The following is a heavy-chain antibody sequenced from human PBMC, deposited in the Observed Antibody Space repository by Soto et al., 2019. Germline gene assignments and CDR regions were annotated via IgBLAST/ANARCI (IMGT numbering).Heavy chain of an antibody. CDR2: IYYSGST. J-gene: IGHJ4*02. V-gene: IGHV4-31*03. CDR1: GGSISSGGYY. Sequence: PSETLSLTCTVSGGSISSGGYYWSWIRQHPGKGLEWIGYIYYSGSTYYNPSLKSRVTISVDTSKNQFSLKLSSVTAADTAAYYCARGVTMVRGPNWYYFDYWGQGTLVTVSS. D-gene: IGHD3-10*01. CDR3: ARGVTMVRGPNWYYFDY.